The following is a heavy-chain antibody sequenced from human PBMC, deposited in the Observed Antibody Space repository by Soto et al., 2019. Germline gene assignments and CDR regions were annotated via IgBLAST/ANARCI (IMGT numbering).Heavy chain of an antibody. D-gene: IGHD3-22*01. Sequence: QVQLVQSGAEVKKPGSSVKVSCKASGGTFSSYAISWVRQAPGQGLEWTGGIIPIFGTANYAQKFQGRVTITADESTSTAYMELSSLRSEDTAVYYCARAAYYYDSSGYSPIDYWGQGTLVTVSS. CDR1: GGTFSSYA. CDR3: ARAAYYYDSSGYSPIDY. CDR2: IIPIFGTA. V-gene: IGHV1-69*01. J-gene: IGHJ4*02.